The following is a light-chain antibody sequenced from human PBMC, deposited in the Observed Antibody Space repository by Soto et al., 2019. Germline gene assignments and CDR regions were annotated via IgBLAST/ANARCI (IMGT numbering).Light chain of an antibody. Sequence: DSQMTQYPSPLSASIGDRVTITCRAGPSISSWLAWYQQKPGKAPKLLISKASTLQSGVPPRFSGSGSGTEFALTISSLQPDDFATYYCQQYESYPLTFGGGTKVEIK. CDR2: KAS. V-gene: IGKV1-5*03. CDR1: PSISSW. CDR3: QQYESYPLT. J-gene: IGKJ4*01.